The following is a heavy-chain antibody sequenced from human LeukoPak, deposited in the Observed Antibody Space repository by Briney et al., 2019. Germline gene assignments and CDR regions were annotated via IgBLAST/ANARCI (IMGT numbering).Heavy chain of an antibody. CDR3: ARDLLEWPDAFDI. J-gene: IGHJ3*02. CDR2: IYHSGST. CDR1: GGSISSSNW. D-gene: IGHD3-3*01. V-gene: IGHV4-4*02. Sequence: PSGTLSLTCAVSGGSISSSNWWSWVRQPPGKGLEWIGEIYHSGSTNYNPSLKSRDTISVDKSKKQFSLKLSSVTAADTAVYYCARDLLEWPDAFDIWGQGTMVTVSS.